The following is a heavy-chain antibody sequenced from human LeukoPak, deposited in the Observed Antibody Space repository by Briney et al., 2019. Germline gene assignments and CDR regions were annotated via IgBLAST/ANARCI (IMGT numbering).Heavy chain of an antibody. V-gene: IGHV4-39*07. D-gene: IGHD1-26*01. CDR1: GGSISSSSYY. Sequence: PSETLSLTCTVSGGSISSSSYYWGWIRQPPGKGLEWIGSIYYSGSTYYNPSLKSRVTISVDTSKNQFSLKLSSVTAADTAVYYCAREGGSYYEAGYYYGMDVWGQGTTVTVSS. CDR2: IYYSGST. CDR3: AREGGSYYEAGYYYGMDV. J-gene: IGHJ6*02.